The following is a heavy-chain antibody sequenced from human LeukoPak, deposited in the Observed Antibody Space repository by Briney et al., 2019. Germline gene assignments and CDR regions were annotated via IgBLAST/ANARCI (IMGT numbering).Heavy chain of an antibody. D-gene: IGHD3-10*01. CDR1: GFTFVTYW. Sequence: PGGSLRLSCAASGFTFVTYWIHWVRQAPGKGLVWVSRINSDGSSTSYADSVKGRFTISRDNAKNTLYLQMNSLRAEDTAVYYCARSMVRGDIWGQGTMVTVSS. CDR3: ARSMVRGDI. CDR2: INSDGSST. V-gene: IGHV3-74*01. J-gene: IGHJ3*02.